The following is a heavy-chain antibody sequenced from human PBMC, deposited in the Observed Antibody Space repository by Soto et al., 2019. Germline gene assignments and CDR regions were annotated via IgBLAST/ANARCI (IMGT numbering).Heavy chain of an antibody. CDR3: TTDPGCSSTSCYHLYYYYYMDV. J-gene: IGHJ6*03. D-gene: IGHD2-2*01. Sequence: GGSLRLSCAASGFTFSNAWMSWVRQAPGKGLEWVGRIKSKTDGGTTDYAAPVKGRFTISRDDSKNTLYLQMNSLKTEDTAVYYCTTDPGCSSTSCYHLYYYYYMDVWGKGTTVTVSS. CDR1: GFTFSNAW. CDR2: IKSKTDGGTT. V-gene: IGHV3-15*01.